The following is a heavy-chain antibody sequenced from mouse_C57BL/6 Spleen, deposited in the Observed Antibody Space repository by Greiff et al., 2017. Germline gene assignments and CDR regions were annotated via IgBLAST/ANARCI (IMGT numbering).Heavy chain of an antibody. CDR1: GYSITSGYY. J-gene: IGHJ3*01. CDR3: AREISPFAY. CDR2: ISYDGSN. V-gene: IGHV3-6*01. Sequence: VQLQQSGPGLVKPSQSLSLTCSVTGYSITSGYYWNWIRQFPGNKLEWMGYISYDGSNNYNPSLKNRISITRDTSKNQFFLKLNSVTTEDTATYYCAREISPFAYWGQGTLVTVSA.